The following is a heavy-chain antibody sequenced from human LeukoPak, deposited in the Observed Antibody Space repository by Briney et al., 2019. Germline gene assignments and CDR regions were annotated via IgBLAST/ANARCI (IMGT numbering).Heavy chain of an antibody. CDR1: GGSFSGYY. V-gene: IGHV4-34*01. D-gene: IGHD6-19*01. Sequence: SETLSLTCAVYGGSFSGYYWSWIRQPPGKGLEWIGSIYYSGSTYYNPSLKSRVTISVDTSKNQFSLKLSSVTAADTAVYYCARRSVVAGLGAFDIWGQGTMVTVSS. CDR2: IYYSGST. CDR3: ARRSVVAGLGAFDI. J-gene: IGHJ3*02.